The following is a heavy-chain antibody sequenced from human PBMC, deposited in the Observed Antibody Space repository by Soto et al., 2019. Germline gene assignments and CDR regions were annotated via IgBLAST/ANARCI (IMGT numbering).Heavy chain of an antibody. J-gene: IGHJ6*02. V-gene: IGHV3-7*05. CDR1: GFTFSSYW. CDR3: ARDSSARYCSGGSCYQNYYYYGMDV. CDR2: IKQDGSEK. Sequence: EVQLVESGGGLVQPGGSLRLSCAASGFTFSSYWMSWVRQAPGKGLEWVANIKQDGSEKYYVDSVKGRFTISRDNAKNSLYLQMNSLRAGDTAVYYCARDSSARYCSGGSCYQNYYYYGMDVWGQGTTVTVSS. D-gene: IGHD2-15*01.